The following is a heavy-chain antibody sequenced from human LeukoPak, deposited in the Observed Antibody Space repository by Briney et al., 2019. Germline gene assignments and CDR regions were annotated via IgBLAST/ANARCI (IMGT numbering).Heavy chain of an antibody. D-gene: IGHD3-10*01. Sequence: GESLKISGKGAGYMFTNVWLGGGRQMPGEGLEWMGILYHGNSDTRYSPSFQGQVTISADKTNSTAHQQWSSPTASDTAMYYCARPNIGSFDYWGQGTLVTVSS. CDR1: GYMFTNVW. CDR3: ARPNIGSFDY. V-gene: IGHV5-51*01. CDR2: LYHGNSDT. J-gene: IGHJ4*02.